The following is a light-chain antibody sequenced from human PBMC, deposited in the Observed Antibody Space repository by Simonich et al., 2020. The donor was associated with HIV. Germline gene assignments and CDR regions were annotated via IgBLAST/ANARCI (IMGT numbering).Light chain of an antibody. J-gene: IGLJ2*01. CDR1: SSDIGDYDY. CDR2: DVS. CDR3: SSYTSSSTFVV. Sequence: QSALTQPAAVSGSPGQSITISCTGTSSDIGDYDYVSWYQQHPGKAPKLMIYDVSKRPSGVSNRFSGSKSGNTASLTISGLQAEDEADYYCSSYTSSSTFVVFGGGTKLTV. V-gene: IGLV2-14*01.